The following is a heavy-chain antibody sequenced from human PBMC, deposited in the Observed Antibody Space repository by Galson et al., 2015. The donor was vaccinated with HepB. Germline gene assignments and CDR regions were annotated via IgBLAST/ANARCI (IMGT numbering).Heavy chain of an antibody. CDR1: GDTFSSYA. CDR2: IIPMFGTS. Sequence: SVKVSCKASGDTFSSYAISWVRQAPGQGLEWMGGIIPMFGTSNYAQKFQGRVTITADESTSTAYMELSSLRSEDTALYYCARGQGGYAAAPDSWGQGTLVTVSS. D-gene: IGHD5-12*01. V-gene: IGHV1-69*13. CDR3: ARGQGGYAAAPDS. J-gene: IGHJ5*01.